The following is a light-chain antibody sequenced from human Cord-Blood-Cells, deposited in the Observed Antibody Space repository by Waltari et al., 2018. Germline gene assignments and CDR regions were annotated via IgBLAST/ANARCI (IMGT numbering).Light chain of an antibody. Sequence: EIVLTQSPGTLSWSPGEGATLSGRASQSVSSSYLAWYQQKPGQAPRLLIYGASSRANGIPDRFSGSGSGTDFTLTISRLEPEDFAVYYCQQYGSSPPYTFGQGTKLEIK. CDR2: GAS. J-gene: IGKJ2*01. V-gene: IGKV3-20*01. CDR1: QSVSSSY. CDR3: QQYGSSPPYT.